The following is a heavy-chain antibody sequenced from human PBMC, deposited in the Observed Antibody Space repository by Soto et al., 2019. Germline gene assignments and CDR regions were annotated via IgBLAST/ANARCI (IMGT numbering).Heavy chain of an antibody. D-gene: IGHD3-16*01. CDR1: GYTFTSYG. CDR2: ISAYNGNT. Sequence: ASVKVSCKASGYTFTSYGISWVRQAPGQGLEWMGWISAYNGNTNYAQSFQGRVTMTTDTSKMTAYLELGSLRSDDSGVYYCARWYTAMLGEYYLDFWGQGTLVTVSS. CDR3: ARWYTAMLGEYYLDF. V-gene: IGHV1-18*04. J-gene: IGHJ4*02.